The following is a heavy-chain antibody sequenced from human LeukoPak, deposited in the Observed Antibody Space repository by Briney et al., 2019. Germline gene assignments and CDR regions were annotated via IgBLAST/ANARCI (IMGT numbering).Heavy chain of an antibody. J-gene: IGHJ6*03. Sequence: GASVKVSYKASGGTFSSYPISWVRQAPGQGLEWMGGIIPMFDTADFAQKFQGRVTITADTSTSTAYMELRSLRSDDTAVYYCARDQEEDIGGYDLYGPGVSYYYYMDVWGKGTTVTVSS. CDR2: IIPMFDTA. CDR3: ARDQEEDIGGYDLYGPGVSYYYYMDV. D-gene: IGHD5-12*01. CDR1: GGTFSSYP. V-gene: IGHV1-69*06.